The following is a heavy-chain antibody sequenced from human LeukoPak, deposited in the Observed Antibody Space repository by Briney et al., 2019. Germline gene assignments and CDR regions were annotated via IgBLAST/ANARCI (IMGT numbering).Heavy chain of an antibody. CDR3: ATGSYFDY. V-gene: IGHV3-66*01. CDR2: IYSGGSR. CDR1: GFTVSSNY. Sequence: GGSLRLSCAASGFTVSSNYMSWVRQAPGKGLEWVSVIYSGGSRFYADSVKGRFTMSRDNSKNTLYLQMNSLRAEDTAVYYCATGSYFDYWGQGTLVTVSS. J-gene: IGHJ4*02.